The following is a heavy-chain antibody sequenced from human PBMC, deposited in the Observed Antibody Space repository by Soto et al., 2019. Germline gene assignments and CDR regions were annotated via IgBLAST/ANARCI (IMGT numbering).Heavy chain of an antibody. J-gene: IGHJ4*02. CDR2: IYHSGSP. CDR1: GGSISSGGYS. V-gene: IGHV4-30-2*01. CDR3: ARAQWLVLDY. D-gene: IGHD6-19*01. Sequence: QLPLQESGSGLVKPSQTLSLTCTDSGGSISSGGYSGSWIRQPPGKGLEWIGYIYHSGSPYYNPSLKSRGTIPLIRSKNHFSLKLSSVSAADTAVYYCARAQWLVLDYWGKGTLVTVSS.